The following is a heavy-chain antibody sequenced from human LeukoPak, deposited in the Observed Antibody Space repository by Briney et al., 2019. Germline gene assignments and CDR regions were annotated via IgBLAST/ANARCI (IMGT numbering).Heavy chain of an antibody. CDR1: GGTFSRYA. J-gene: IGHJ6*04. D-gene: IGHD5-18*01. CDR3: ARGGYSYGYYYYGMDV. V-gene: IGHV1-69*13. Sequence: ASVKVFCKASGGTFSRYAISWVRQAPGQGLEWMGGIIPIFGTANYAQKFQGRVTITADESTSTAYMELSSLRSEDTAVYYCARGGYSYGYYYYGMDVWGKGTTVTVSS. CDR2: IIPIFGTA.